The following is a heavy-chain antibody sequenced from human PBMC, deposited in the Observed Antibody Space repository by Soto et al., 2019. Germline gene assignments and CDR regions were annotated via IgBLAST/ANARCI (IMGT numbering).Heavy chain of an antibody. CDR2: INHSGST. CDR3: ARGYYDFWSGYYPRTNYYMDV. D-gene: IGHD3-3*01. J-gene: IGHJ6*03. V-gene: IGHV4-34*01. CDR1: GGSFSGYY. Sequence: SETLSLTCAVYGGSFSGYYWSWIGQPPGKVLELIGEINHSGSTNYNPSLKSRVTISVDTSKNQFSLKLSSVTAADMAVYYCARGYYDFWSGYYPRTNYYMDVWGKGTTVT.